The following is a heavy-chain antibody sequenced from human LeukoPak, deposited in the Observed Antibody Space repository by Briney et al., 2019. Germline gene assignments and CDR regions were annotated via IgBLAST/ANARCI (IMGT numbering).Heavy chain of an antibody. CDR2: LYYSGST. CDR1: GGSISSYY. Sequence: SETLSLTCTVSGGSISSYYWTRIRQPPGKGLEWIGNLYYSGSTNYNPSLKSRVTISLDTSKSQFSLRLSSVTAADTAVYYCAREQWGLVDHWGQGTLVTVSS. CDR3: AREQWGLVDH. V-gene: IGHV4-59*01. J-gene: IGHJ5*02. D-gene: IGHD1-26*01.